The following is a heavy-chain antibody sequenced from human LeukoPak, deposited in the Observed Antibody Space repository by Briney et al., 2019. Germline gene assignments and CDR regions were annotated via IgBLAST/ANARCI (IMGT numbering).Heavy chain of an antibody. J-gene: IGHJ6*04. CDR1: GFTFSSYE. Sequence: GGSLRLSCAASGFTFSSYEMNWVRQAPGKGLEWVSSISSSGSNTYYADSVKGRFTISRDNAMNSLYLQMNSLRAEDTAVYYCAERGITMIGGVWGKGTTVTIPS. CDR2: ISSSGSNT. CDR3: AERGITMIGGV. V-gene: IGHV3-48*03. D-gene: IGHD3-10*02.